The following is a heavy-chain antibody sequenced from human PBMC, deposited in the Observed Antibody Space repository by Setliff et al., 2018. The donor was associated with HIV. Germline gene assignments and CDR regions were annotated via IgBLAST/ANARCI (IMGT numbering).Heavy chain of an antibody. J-gene: IGHJ3*02. D-gene: IGHD6-13*01. Sequence: ASVKVSCKASGYTFTIYSINWVRQAPGQGLEWMGSISGCNGNTNYAQKFQGRVTMTTDTSTSTAYMELRSLRSDDTAVYYCARGSSSIAAAYPDALDIWGQGTMVTVSS. CDR2: ISGCNGNT. V-gene: IGHV1-18*01. CDR3: ARGSSSIAAAYPDALDI. CDR1: GYTFTIYS.